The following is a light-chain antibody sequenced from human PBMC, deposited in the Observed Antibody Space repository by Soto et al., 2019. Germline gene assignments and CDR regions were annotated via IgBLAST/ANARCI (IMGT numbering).Light chain of an antibody. CDR2: GAS. CDR1: QTVGGNY. Sequence: ESVLTQSPGILSLSPGEGATLSCRASQTVGGNYLAWYQQKPGQAPRLLIYGASSRAAGIPDRFSGSGSGTDFTLTISRLEPDDFAVYFCQQYGGSRDFGQGSKVEIK. V-gene: IGKV3-20*01. CDR3: QQYGGSRD. J-gene: IGKJ1*01.